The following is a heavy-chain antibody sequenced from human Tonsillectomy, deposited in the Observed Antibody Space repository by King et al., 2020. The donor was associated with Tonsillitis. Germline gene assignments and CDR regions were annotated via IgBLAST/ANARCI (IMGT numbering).Heavy chain of an antibody. V-gene: IGHV3-66*01. CDR1: GFTVSSSY. J-gene: IGHJ5*02. CDR3: ARVGGYSYGYEFDP. Sequence: VQLVESGGGLVQPGGSLSLSCAASGFTVSSSYMSWVRQATGKGLEWVSVIYSGGRTYYADSVKGRFSISRDNSKNTLYLQMNSLRVEDAAVYYCARVGGYSYGYEFDPWGQGTLVIVSS. CDR2: IYSGGRT. D-gene: IGHD5-18*01.